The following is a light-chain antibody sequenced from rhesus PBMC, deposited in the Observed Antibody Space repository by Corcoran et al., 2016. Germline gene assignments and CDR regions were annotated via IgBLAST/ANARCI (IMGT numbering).Light chain of an antibody. J-gene: IGLJ6*01. V-gene: IGLV2S7*01. CDR2: EGT. CDR3: CSYTISDTFV. Sequence: QSAPTQPPSVSGSPGQSVTISCTGTSSDVGGFNYVSWYQEPPGKAPKLIIFEGTKRPSGVSDRFSASKSGNTASLTISGLQAEDEADYHCCSYTISDTFVFGSGTKLTVL. CDR1: SSDVGGFNY.